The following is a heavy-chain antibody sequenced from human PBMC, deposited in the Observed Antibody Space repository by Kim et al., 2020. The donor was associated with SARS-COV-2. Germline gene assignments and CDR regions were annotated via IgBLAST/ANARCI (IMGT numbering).Heavy chain of an antibody. J-gene: IGHJ6*02. CDR3: ARANRKSLYV. V-gene: IGHV1-46*01. CDR1: GYTLANYH. CDR2: INPSGGST. Sequence: ASVKVSCKASGYTLANYHVHWVRQAPGQGLEWMGLINPSGGSTVYAQNFQARVTMTRDTSTSTVYLDLSRLTSDDTAVYSCARANRKSLYVWGQGTTGIV.